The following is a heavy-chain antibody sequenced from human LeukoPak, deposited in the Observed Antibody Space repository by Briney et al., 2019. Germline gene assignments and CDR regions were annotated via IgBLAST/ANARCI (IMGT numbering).Heavy chain of an antibody. CDR2: INWNGGST. Sequence: GGSLRLSCAAPGFTFDDYGMSWVRQAPGKGLEWVSGINWNGGSTGYADSVKGRFTISRDNAKNSLYLQMNSLRAEDTALYYCARAPGSSWYNYWGQGTLVTVSS. CDR3: ARAPGSSWYNY. D-gene: IGHD6-13*01. CDR1: GFTFDDYG. J-gene: IGHJ4*02. V-gene: IGHV3-20*04.